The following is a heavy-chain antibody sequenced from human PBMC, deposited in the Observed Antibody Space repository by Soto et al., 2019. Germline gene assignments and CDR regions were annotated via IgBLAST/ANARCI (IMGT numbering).Heavy chain of an antibody. CDR2: IVVGSGNT. D-gene: IGHD3-9*01. Sequence: SVKLSCKASGFTFTSSSVQWGRQARGQRLEWIGWIVVGSGNTNYAQKFQERVTITRDMSTSTAYMELSSLRSEDTAVYYCAAGFLTGYIPWGQGTLVTGLL. CDR3: AAGFLTGYIP. V-gene: IGHV1-58*01. J-gene: IGHJ5*02. CDR1: GFTFTSSS.